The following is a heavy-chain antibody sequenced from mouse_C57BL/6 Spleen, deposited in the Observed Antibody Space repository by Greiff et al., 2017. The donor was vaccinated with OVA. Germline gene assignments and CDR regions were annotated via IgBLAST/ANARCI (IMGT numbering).Heavy chain of an antibody. CDR1: GYSFTDYN. D-gene: IGHD1-1*01. CDR2: INPNYGTT. CDR3: AREEDYYGSSYGGYWYFDV. V-gene: IGHV1-39*01. J-gene: IGHJ1*03. Sequence: LVESGPELVKPGASVKISCKASGYSFTDYNMNWVKQSNGKSLEWIGVINPNYGTTSYNQKFKGKATLTVDQSSSTAYMQLNSLTSEDSAVYYCAREEDYYGSSYGGYWYFDVWGTGTTVTVSS.